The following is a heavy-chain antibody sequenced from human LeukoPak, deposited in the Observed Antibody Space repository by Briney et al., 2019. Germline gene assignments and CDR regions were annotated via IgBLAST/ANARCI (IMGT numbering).Heavy chain of an antibody. CDR2: MNPNSGNT. D-gene: IGHD6-19*01. CDR3: ARAISSSGWSDY. J-gene: IGHJ4*02. V-gene: IGHV1-8*03. Sequence: ASVKVSCKASGYTFTSYDINWVRQATGQGLEWMGWMNPNSGNTGYAQKFQGRVTITGDTSISTAYMELSSLRSEDTAVYYCARAISSSGWSDYWGQGTLVTVSS. CDR1: GYTFTSYD.